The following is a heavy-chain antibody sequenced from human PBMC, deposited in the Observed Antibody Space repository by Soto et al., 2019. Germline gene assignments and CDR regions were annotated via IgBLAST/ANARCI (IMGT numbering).Heavy chain of an antibody. D-gene: IGHD2-15*01. Sequence: QITLKESGPTLVKPTQTLTLTCTFSGFSLSTSGVGVGWIRQPPGKALEWLALMYWYDDKRYSPSLKSRHPITKDTSKDPVVLTMTNMDPVETATYYWAHRPSYWSGGRCYTGFDYWGQGTLVTASS. CDR3: AHRPSYWSGGRCYTGFDY. CDR1: GFSLSTSGVG. CDR2: MYWYDDK. J-gene: IGHJ4*02. V-gene: IGHV2-5*01.